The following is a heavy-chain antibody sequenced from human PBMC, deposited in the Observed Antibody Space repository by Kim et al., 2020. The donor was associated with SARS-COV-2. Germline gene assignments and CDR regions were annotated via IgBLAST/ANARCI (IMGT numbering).Heavy chain of an antibody. CDR3: ARPQHSYGDYYMDV. D-gene: IGHD5-18*01. J-gene: IGHJ6*03. Sequence: NPSHKSRVTISVDTSKNQFSLKLSSVTAADTAVYYCARPQHSYGDYYMDVWGKGTTVTVSS. V-gene: IGHV4-39*01.